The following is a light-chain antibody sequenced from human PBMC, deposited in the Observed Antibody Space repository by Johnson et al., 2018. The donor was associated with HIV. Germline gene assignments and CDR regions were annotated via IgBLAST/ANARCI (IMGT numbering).Light chain of an antibody. J-gene: IGLJ1*01. CDR2: YNN. V-gene: IGLV1-51*01. CDR3: GTWDSSLSALYF. Sequence: QSVLTQPPSVSSAPGQKVTISCSGSSSNIANNYVSWYQQIPGTAPKLLIYYNNKRPSGIPDRFSGSKSGTSATLDITGLQTVDEADYYCGTWDSSLSALYFFGTGTKVTVL. CDR1: SSNIANNY.